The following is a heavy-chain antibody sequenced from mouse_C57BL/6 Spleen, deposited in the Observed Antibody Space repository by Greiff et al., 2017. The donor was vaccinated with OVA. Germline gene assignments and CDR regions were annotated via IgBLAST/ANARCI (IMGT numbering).Heavy chain of an antibody. CDR3: ARHAITTVVAPDY. Sequence: EVQVVESGGGLVKPGGSLKLSCAASGFTFSSYTMSWVRQTPEKRLEWVATISGGGGNTYFPDSVKGRFTISRDNAKNTLYLQMSSLRSEDTALYYCARHAITTVVAPDYWGQGTTLTVSS. CDR1: GFTFSSYT. CDR2: ISGGGGNT. J-gene: IGHJ2*01. V-gene: IGHV5-9*01. D-gene: IGHD1-1*01.